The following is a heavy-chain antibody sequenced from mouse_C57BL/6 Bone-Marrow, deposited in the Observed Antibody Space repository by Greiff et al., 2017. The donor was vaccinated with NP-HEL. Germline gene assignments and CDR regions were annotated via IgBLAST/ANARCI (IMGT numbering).Heavy chain of an antibody. V-gene: IGHV1-69*01. CDR3: AGGYDWYFDV. CDR1: GYTFTSYW. Sequence: QVQLKQSGAELVMPGASVKLSCKASGYTFTSYWMHWVKQRPGQGLEWIGEIDPSDSYTNYNQKFKGKSTLTVDKSSSTAYMQLSSLTSEDSAVYYCAGGYDWYFDVWGTGTTVTVSS. J-gene: IGHJ1*03. D-gene: IGHD2-2*01. CDR2: IDPSDSYT.